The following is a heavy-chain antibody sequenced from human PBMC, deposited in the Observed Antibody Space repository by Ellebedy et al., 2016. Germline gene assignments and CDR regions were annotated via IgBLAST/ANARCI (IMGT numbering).Heavy chain of an antibody. J-gene: IGHJ4*02. D-gene: IGHD1-1*01. CDR1: GGSISSSSYY. CDR3: ARYKEREGYFDY. V-gene: IGHV4-39*01. CDR2: IYYSGST. Sequence: SETLSLTXTVSGGSISSSSYYWGWIRQPPGKGLEWIGSIYYSGSTYYNPSLKSRVTISVDTSKNQFSLKLSSVTAADTAVYYCARYKEREGYFDYWGQGTLVTVSS.